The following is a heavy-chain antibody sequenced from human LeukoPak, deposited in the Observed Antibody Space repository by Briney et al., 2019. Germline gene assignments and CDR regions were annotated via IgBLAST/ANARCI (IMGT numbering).Heavy chain of an antibody. Sequence: PGGSLRLSCAASGFTFSSYSMNWVRQAPGKGLGWVSYISSSSSTIYYADSVKGRFTISRDNAKNSLYLQMNSLRAEDTAVYYCARDTTRRYCSSTSCYVAYYYGMDVWGQGTTVTVSS. CDR2: ISSSSSTI. CDR3: ARDTTRRYCSSTSCYVAYYYGMDV. J-gene: IGHJ6*02. D-gene: IGHD2-2*01. CDR1: GFTFSSYS. V-gene: IGHV3-48*01.